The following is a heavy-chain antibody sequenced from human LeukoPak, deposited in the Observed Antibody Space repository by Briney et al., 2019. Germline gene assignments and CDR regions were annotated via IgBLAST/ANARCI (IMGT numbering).Heavy chain of an antibody. V-gene: IGHV3-23*01. Sequence: GGSLRLSCAASGFTFSNYAMSWVRQAPGKGLEWVSAISGSGTSTYYADSVKGRFTISRDNSKNTLYLQMNSLRVEDTAVYYCAKSMSGYSYGTIDYWGQGTLVTVSS. CDR2: ISGSGTST. J-gene: IGHJ4*02. CDR1: GFTFSNYA. CDR3: AKSMSGYSYGTIDY. D-gene: IGHD5-18*01.